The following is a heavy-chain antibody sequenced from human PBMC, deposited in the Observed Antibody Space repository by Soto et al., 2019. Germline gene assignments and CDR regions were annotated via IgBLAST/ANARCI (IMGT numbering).Heavy chain of an antibody. CDR3: AKDFLQDWGQDYYYGMDV. D-gene: IGHD7-27*01. J-gene: IGHJ6*02. CDR1: GYTFIRYG. Sequence: ASVKVSCKASGYTFIRYGITWVRQAPGQGFEWMGWISPYDDSTIYAQKLQGRVTMTADTSTRIVNLQLNSLRGEDTAIYYCAKDFLQDWGQDYYYGMDVWGQGTTVTVS. V-gene: IGHV1-18*01. CDR2: ISPYDDST.